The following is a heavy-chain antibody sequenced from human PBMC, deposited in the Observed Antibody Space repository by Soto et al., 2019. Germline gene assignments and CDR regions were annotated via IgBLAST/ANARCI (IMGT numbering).Heavy chain of an antibody. CDR1: GGSFSGYY. J-gene: IGHJ5*02. D-gene: IGHD1-26*01. CDR3: ARARLNSGSSLRWLDP. V-gene: IGHV4-34*01. Sequence: ETLSGTCVVYGGSFSGYYWSWIRQPPGKGLEWIGEINHSGSTNYNPSLKSRVTISVDTSKNQFSLKLSSVTAAGTAVYYCARARLNSGSSLRWLDPWRQGTLVIV. CDR2: INHSGST.